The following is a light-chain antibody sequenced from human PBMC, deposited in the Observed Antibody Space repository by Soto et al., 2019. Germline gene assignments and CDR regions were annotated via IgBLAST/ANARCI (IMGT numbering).Light chain of an antibody. CDR1: QSVSSSY. CDR3: QQYGNSPGFT. CDR2: GAS. V-gene: IGKV3-20*01. Sequence: EIVLTQSPGTLSLSPGERATLSCRASQSVSSSYLAWYQQKPGQAPRLLIYGASSRSTGIPDRFSGSGSGTGFTLTISRLEPEDFAVYYCQQYGNSPGFTFGPGTKVDIK. J-gene: IGKJ3*01.